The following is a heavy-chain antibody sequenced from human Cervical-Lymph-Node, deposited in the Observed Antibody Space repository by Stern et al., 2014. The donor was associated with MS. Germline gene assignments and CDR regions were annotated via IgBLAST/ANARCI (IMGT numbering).Heavy chain of an antibody. CDR2: INPDDSDT. Sequence: EVQLVQSGAEVKKPGESLKISCQGSGYTFTTYWIGWVRQMPGKGLEWMGIINPDDSDTRYSPSFEGQVTLLADKSISTAYLMWNTPKPSDTAMYYCARRRVAAAGTPYFDHWGQGTLVTVSS. D-gene: IGHD6-13*01. J-gene: IGHJ4*02. V-gene: IGHV5-51*01. CDR3: ARRRVAAAGTPYFDH. CDR1: GYTFTTYW.